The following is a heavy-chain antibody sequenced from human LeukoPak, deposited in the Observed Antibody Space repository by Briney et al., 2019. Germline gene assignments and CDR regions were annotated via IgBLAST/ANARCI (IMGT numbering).Heavy chain of an antibody. V-gene: IGHV3-7*01. CDR3: AKWRWRRSEFEP. CDR1: GFTFTAHS. J-gene: IGHJ5*02. D-gene: IGHD5-24*01. CDR2: INQDGFEE. Sequence: GGSLRLSCAASGFTFTAHSMGWIRQAPGKGLECVANINQDGFEEYCVDSVKGRFTISRDNAKNSLYLQMNSLRAEDTAIYYCAKWRWRRSEFEPWGQGTLVTVSS.